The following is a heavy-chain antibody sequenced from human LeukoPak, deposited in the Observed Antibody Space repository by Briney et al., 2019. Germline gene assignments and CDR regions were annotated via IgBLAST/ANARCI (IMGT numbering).Heavy chain of an antibody. Sequence: PGGSLTLFCAASGLTFSTYRMDWLRQSPGEGLEWIAYINSGSTDIKYVDPVKGRFTISRNNAKDSLYLQMNSLRVEDTALYYCASDGPEGELLSRANYWGQATLVTVSS. CDR2: INSGSTDI. V-gene: IGHV3-48*01. J-gene: IGHJ4*02. CDR1: GLTFSTYR. D-gene: IGHD1-26*01. CDR3: ASDGPEGELLSRANY.